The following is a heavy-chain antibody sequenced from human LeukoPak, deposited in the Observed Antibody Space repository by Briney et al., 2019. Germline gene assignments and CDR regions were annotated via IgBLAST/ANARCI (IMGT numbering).Heavy chain of an antibody. D-gene: IGHD1-26*01. V-gene: IGHV3-23*01. CDR3: AKIGADDGFDF. Sequence: LGGSLRLSCAASGFTLSSSAMSWVRQAPGKGLEWVSAISVSGGSTYYADSVKGRFTISRDNSKNTLYLQMNSLRAEDTAVYYCAKIGADDGFDFWGQGTMVTVSS. CDR2: ISVSGGST. CDR1: GFTLSSSA. J-gene: IGHJ3*01.